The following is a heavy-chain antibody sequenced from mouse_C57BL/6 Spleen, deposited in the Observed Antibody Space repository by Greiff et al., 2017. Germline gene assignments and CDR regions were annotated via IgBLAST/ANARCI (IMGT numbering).Heavy chain of an antibody. CDR1: GYTFTSYW. D-gene: IGHD4-1*01. V-gene: IGHV1-72*01. J-gene: IGHJ4*01. CDR3: ARSDWDYAMDY. CDR2: IDPNSGGT. Sequence: QVQLQQPGAELVKPGASVKLSCKASGYTFTSYWMHWVKQRPGRGLEWIGRIDPNSGGTKYNEKFKSKATLTVDKPSSTAYMQLSSLTPEDSAVYYCARSDWDYAMDYWGQGTSVTVSS.